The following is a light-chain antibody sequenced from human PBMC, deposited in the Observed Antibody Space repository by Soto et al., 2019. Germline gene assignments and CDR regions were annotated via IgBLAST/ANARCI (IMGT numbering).Light chain of an antibody. J-gene: IGLJ1*01. V-gene: IGLV2-14*01. Sequence: QSVLTQPGSVSGSPGQSITISCTGTSSDVGGYNYVSWYQQHPGKAPKLMIYEVSYRPSGVSNRFSGSKSGNTASLTISGLQAEDEADYYCCSYAGSYSYVFGTGTKVTVL. CDR3: CSYAGSYSYV. CDR1: SSDVGGYNY. CDR2: EVS.